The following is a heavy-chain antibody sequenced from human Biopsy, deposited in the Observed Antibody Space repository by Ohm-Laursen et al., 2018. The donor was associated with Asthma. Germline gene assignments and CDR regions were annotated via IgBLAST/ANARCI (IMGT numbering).Heavy chain of an antibody. J-gene: IGHJ6*02. CDR2: IYSGGTS. V-gene: IGHV3-53*01. D-gene: IGHD2-2*01. CDR1: GFAVSRDH. CDR3: ARRAPPGIVVPPVGGGMDV. Sequence: GSLRLSCTASGFAVSRDHMFWVRQAPGKGLEWVSVIYSGGTSHTADSVRGRFTISRDYSKNTLYLQMHSLRAEDTAVYYCARRAPPGIVVPPVGGGMDVWGQGTTVTVSS.